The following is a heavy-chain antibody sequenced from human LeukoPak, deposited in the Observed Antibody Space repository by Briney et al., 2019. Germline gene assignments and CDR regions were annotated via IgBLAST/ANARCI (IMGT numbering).Heavy chain of an antibody. CDR2: ISYDGSNK. D-gene: IGHD3-16*01. V-gene: IGHV3-30*18. J-gene: IGHJ6*02. CDR1: GFTFSSYG. Sequence: PGRSLRLSCAASGFTFSSYGMHWVRQAPGKGLEWVAVISYDGSNKYYADSMKGRFTISRDNSKNTLYLQMNSLRAEDTAVYYCAKDSGLLLRHYYGMDVWGQGTTVTVSS. CDR3: AKDSGLLLRHYYGMDV.